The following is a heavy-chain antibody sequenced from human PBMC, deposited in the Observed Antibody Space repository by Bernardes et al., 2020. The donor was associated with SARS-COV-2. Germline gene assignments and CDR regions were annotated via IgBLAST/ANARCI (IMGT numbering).Heavy chain of an antibody. CDR3: AKDPYYDFWSGYYFLH. D-gene: IGHD3-3*01. Sequence: GGSLRLSCAASGFPFSSYALSWVPQAPGKGLEWVSAISGSGGSTYYADPVKGRFTISRDNSKNTLYLQMNSLRAEDTAVYYCAKDPYYDFWSGYYFLHWGQGTLVTVSS. J-gene: IGHJ4*02. V-gene: IGHV3-23*01. CDR2: ISGSGGST. CDR1: GFPFSSYA.